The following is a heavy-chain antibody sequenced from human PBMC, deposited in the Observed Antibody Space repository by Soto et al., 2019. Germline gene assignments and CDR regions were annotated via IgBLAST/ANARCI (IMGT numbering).Heavy chain of an antibody. CDR2: IKPDGSEK. V-gene: IGHV3-7*01. CDR1: GFTFSSYW. D-gene: IGHD6-19*01. Sequence: EVQLVESGGGLVQPGGSLRLSCAASGFTFSSYWMSWVRQAPGKGQEWVANIKPDGSEKYYVDSVKGRFTISRDNAKNSLYLQMNSLRAEDTAVYYCAREGADSSGHLDYRGQGTLVNVSS. CDR3: AREGADSSGHLDY. J-gene: IGHJ4*02.